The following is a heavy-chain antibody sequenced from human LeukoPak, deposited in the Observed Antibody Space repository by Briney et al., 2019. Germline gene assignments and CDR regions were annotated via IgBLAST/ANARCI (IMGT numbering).Heavy chain of an antibody. CDR1: GGSISSYY. J-gene: IGHJ4*02. CDR2: IYYSGST. Sequence: PSETLSLTCTVSGGSISSYYWSWIRQPPGKGLEWIGYIYYSGSTNYNPSLKSRVTISVDTSKNQFSLKLSSVTAADTAVYYCARFHYDILTGYYMDYWGQGTLVTVSS. CDR3: ARFHYDILTGYYMDY. V-gene: IGHV4-59*08. D-gene: IGHD3-9*01.